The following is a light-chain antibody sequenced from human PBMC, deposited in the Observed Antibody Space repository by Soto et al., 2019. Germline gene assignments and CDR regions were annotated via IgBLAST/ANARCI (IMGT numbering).Light chain of an antibody. V-gene: IGKV1-39*01. CDR2: AAS. CDR3: QQSYSTPRT. J-gene: IGKJ1*01. Sequence: DIQMTQSPSSLSASAGDRVTITCRASQGISNYLNWYQQKPGKAPKLLIYAASTLHTGVPSRFSGSGSGTDFSLTISSLQPEDFTTYYCQQSYSTPRTFGQGTKVEMK. CDR1: QGISNY.